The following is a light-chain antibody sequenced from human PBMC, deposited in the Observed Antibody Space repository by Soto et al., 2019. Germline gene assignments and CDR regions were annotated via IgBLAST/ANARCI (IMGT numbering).Light chain of an antibody. CDR2: AAS. V-gene: IGKV1-17*01. CDR1: QGIRND. CDR3: LQHNSYPWT. J-gene: IGKJ1*01. Sequence: DIQMTQSPSSLSASVGDRVTITCRASQGIRNDLGWYQQKPGKAPKRLIYAASSLQSGVPSRFXXXGSGXXXXXXXXXXQPEDFATYXXLQHNSYPWTFGQGTKVEIK.